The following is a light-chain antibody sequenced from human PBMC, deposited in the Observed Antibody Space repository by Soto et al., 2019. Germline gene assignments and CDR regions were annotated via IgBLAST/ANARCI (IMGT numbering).Light chain of an antibody. J-gene: IGKJ4*01. CDR2: DAS. Sequence: DIQVTQSPSSLSASVGDRVTITCQASHHISYHLNWYQQKPGQAPKLLIHDASNLESGVPSRFSGSGSGTHFTFAISSLQPEDFATYYCQQYDLLPLTFGGGTAVDIK. CDR1: HHISYH. CDR3: QQYDLLPLT. V-gene: IGKV1-33*01.